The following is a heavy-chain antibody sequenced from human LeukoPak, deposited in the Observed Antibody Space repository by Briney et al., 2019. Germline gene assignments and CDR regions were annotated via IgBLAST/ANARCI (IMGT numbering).Heavy chain of an antibody. D-gene: IGHD3-22*01. CDR2: IIPIFGTA. CDR1: GGTFSSYA. Sequence: VKVSCKASGGTFSSYAISWVRQAPGQGLEWMGGIIPIFGTANYAQKFQGRVTITADKSTSTAYMELSSLRSDDTAVYYCARDLTHRRNYDNSGYQIVPAFWGQGTLVTVSS. J-gene: IGHJ4*02. V-gene: IGHV1-69*06. CDR3: ARDLTHRRNYDNSGYQIVPAF.